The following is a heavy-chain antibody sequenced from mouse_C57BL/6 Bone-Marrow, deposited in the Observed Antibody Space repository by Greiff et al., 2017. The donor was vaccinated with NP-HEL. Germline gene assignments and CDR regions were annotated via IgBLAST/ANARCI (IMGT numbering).Heavy chain of an antibody. CDR1: GYTFTDYY. CDR2: IYPGSGNT. Sequence: VQLQQSGAELVRPGASVKLSCKASGYTFTDYYINWVKQRPGQGLEWIARIYPGSGNTYYNEKFKGKATLTAEKSSSTAYMQLSSLTSEDSAVYFCARAPFIYWGQGTSVTVSS. J-gene: IGHJ4*01. CDR3: ARAPFIY. D-gene: IGHD1-1*01. V-gene: IGHV1-76*01.